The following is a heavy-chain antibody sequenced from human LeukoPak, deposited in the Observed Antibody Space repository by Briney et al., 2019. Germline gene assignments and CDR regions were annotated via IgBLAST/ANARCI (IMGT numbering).Heavy chain of an antibody. CDR3: ARTQYCSGTSCYFGYFDY. Sequence: SETLSLTCTVSGVSISSYYWSWIRQPAGKGLEWIGRVYNSGTADYNPSLQSRVTMSIDRSKIQFSLKLRSVTAADTAVYYCARTQYCSGTSCYFGYFDYWGQGTLVTASS. CDR2: VYNSGTA. D-gene: IGHD2-2*01. J-gene: IGHJ4*02. CDR1: GVSISSYY. V-gene: IGHV4-4*07.